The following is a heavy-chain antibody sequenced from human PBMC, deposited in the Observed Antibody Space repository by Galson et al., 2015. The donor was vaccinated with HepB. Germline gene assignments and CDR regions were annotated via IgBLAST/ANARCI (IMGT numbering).Heavy chain of an antibody. D-gene: IGHD3-3*01. V-gene: IGHV1-3*01. J-gene: IGHJ4*02. Sequence: SVKVSCKASGYTFTSYAMHWVRQAPGQRLEWMGWINAGNGNTNYAQKLQGRVTMTTDTSTSTAYMELRSLRSDGTAVYYCASWELREDSYYYFDYWGQGTLVTVSS. CDR2: INAGNGNT. CDR1: GYTFTSYA. CDR3: ASWELREDSYYYFDY.